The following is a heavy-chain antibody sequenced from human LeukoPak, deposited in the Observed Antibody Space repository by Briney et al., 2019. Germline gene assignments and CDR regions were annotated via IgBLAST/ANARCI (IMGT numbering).Heavy chain of an antibody. V-gene: IGHV4-59*08. J-gene: IGHJ4*02. Sequence: SETLSLTRTVFNGSISSSYWSWIRQSPKKGLEWIGYIYYSGSTNYNPTLKSRVTLSLDTSKNQFSLNLTSVTAADTAVYYCARHEYSYGFHLDYWGQGTQVTVSS. CDR2: IYYSGST. D-gene: IGHD5-18*01. CDR1: NGSISSSY. CDR3: ARHEYSYGFHLDY.